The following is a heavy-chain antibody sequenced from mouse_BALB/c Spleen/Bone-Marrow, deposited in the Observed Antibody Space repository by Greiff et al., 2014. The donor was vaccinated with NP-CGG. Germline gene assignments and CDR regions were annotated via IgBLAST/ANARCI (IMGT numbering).Heavy chain of an antibody. J-gene: IGHJ4*01. CDR1: GFTFSDYY. Sequence: EVMLVESGGGLVQPGGSLKLSCATSGFTFSDYYMYWVRQTPEKRLEWVAYITKGGGSTYYPDIVKGRFTISSDNAKNTLYLQMSRLKSEDTAMYYCARQLAYAMDYWGQGTSVTVSS. CDR3: ARQLAYAMDY. V-gene: IGHV5-12*02. D-gene: IGHD4-1*01. CDR2: ITKGGGST.